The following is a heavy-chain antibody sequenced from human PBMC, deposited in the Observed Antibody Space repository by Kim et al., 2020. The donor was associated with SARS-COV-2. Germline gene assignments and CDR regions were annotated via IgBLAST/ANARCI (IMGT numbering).Heavy chain of an antibody. V-gene: IGHV3-23*01. D-gene: IGHD3-10*01. CDR3: ARSSYYSYGMDV. Sequence: YDADSVKGRFTISRDNSKNMLYLQMNNLRAEDMAVYYCARSSYYSYGMDVWGQGTTVTVSS. J-gene: IGHJ6*02.